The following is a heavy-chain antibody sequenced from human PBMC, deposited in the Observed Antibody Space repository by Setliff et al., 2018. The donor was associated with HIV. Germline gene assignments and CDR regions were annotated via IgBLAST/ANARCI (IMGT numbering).Heavy chain of an antibody. J-gene: IGHJ6*02. CDR3: AREGSGWYLTSYYYYGMDV. V-gene: IGHV1-46*01. Sequence: ASVKVSCKASGGTFSSYAISWVRQAPGQGLEWMGIINPSGGSTSYAQKFQGRVTMTRDTSTSTVYMELSSLRSEDTAVYYCAREGSGWYLTSYYYYGMDVWGQGTTVTVSS. CDR2: INPSGGST. CDR1: GGTFSSYA. D-gene: IGHD6-19*01.